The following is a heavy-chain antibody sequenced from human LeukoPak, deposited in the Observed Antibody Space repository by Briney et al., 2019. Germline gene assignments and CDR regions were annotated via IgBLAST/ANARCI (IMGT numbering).Heavy chain of an antibody. J-gene: IGHJ6*02. V-gene: IGHV3-53*01. CDR2: IYSGGYT. CDR3: ARDEGYGMDV. CDR1: GFTVSSNY. Sequence: PGGSLRLSCAAAGFTVSSNYMSWVRQAPGKGLEWVSVIYSGGYTYYADSVKGRFTISRDSSKNTLYLQMNSLRAEDTAVYYCARDEGYGMDVWGQGTTVTVSS.